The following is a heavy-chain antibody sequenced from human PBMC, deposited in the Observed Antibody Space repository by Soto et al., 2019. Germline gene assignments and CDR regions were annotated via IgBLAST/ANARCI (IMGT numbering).Heavy chain of an antibody. CDR2: IWYDGSNK. J-gene: IGHJ3*02. D-gene: IGHD2-21*02. CDR3: ARDWPAYCGGDCYSDAFDI. Sequence: PGGSLRLSCAASGFMFSSHGMHWIRQAPGKGLEWVAVIWYDGSNKYYADSVKGRFTISRDNSKNSLYLQMNSLRDEDTAVYYCARDWPAYCGGDCYSDAFDIWGQGTMVT. CDR1: GFMFSSHG. V-gene: IGHV3-33*01.